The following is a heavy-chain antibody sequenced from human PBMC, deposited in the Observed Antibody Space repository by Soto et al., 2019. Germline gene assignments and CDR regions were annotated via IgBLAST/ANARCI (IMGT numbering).Heavy chain of an antibody. CDR3: ARGITVFGVVHRFDP. Sequence: KPSETLSLTCTVSGASISSGGYYWSWLRHHPGKGLEWIGYIYYSGSTYYDPSLESRLTISVDTSKNQFSLRLNSVTAADTAVYYCARGITVFGVVHRFDPWGQGTLVTVSS. CDR1: GASISSGGYY. CDR2: IYYSGST. D-gene: IGHD3-3*01. V-gene: IGHV4-31*03. J-gene: IGHJ5*02.